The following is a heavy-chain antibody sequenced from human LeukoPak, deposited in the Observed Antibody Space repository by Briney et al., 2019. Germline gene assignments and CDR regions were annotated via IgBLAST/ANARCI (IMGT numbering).Heavy chain of an antibody. CDR1: GGSISSSNW. J-gene: IGHJ4*02. Sequence: SETLSLTCAVSGGSISSSNWWSWVRPPPGKGLEWIGEIYHSGSTNYNPSLKSRVTISVDKSKNQFSLKLSSVTAADTAVYYCARSVPSAYYYDSSGYPDFDYWGQGTLVTVSS. D-gene: IGHD3-22*01. CDR2: IYHSGST. CDR3: ARSVPSAYYYDSSGYPDFDY. V-gene: IGHV4-4*02.